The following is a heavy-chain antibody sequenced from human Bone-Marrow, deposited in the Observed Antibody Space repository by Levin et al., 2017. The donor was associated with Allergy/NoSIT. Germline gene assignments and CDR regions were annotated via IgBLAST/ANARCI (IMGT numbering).Heavy chain of an antibody. CDR2: ISSAGSST. Sequence: GGSLRLSCTASGFTFSSYWMHWVRQAPGKGLVWVSRISSAGSSTTYADSVKGRFTISRDNAKSTLFLQMNSLRAEDTAVYYCARGYYETTLYNILYWGQGTLVTVSS. V-gene: IGHV3-74*01. J-gene: IGHJ4*02. CDR1: GFTFSSYW. CDR3: ARGYYETTLYNILY. D-gene: IGHD3-22*01.